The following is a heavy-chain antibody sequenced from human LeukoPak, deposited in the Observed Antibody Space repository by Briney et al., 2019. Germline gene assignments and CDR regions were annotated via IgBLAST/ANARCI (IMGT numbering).Heavy chain of an antibody. CDR2: ISSSGSTI. CDR3: ARVPLGYAFDY. D-gene: IGHD2-2*01. Sequence: GGSLRLSCAASGFTFSSYEMNWVRQAPGKGLEWVSYISSSGSTIYYADSVKGRFTIPRDNAKNSLYLQMNSLRAEDTAVYYCARVPLGYAFDYWGQGTLVTVSS. J-gene: IGHJ4*02. CDR1: GFTFSSYE. V-gene: IGHV3-48*03.